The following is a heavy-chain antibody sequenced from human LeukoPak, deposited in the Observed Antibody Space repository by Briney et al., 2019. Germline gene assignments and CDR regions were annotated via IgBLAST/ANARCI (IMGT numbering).Heavy chain of an antibody. V-gene: IGHV1-8*02. J-gene: IGHJ6*03. CDR2: MNPNSGNT. Sequence: GASVKVSCKASGYTFTSYGISWVRQAPGQGLEWMGWMNPNSGNTGYAQKFQGRVTMTRNTSISTAYMDLSSLRSEDTAVYYCARVKKYYDSSGFYYYYYYMDVWGKGTTVTISS. CDR3: ARVKKYYDSSGFYYYYYYMDV. CDR1: GYTFTSYG. D-gene: IGHD3-22*01.